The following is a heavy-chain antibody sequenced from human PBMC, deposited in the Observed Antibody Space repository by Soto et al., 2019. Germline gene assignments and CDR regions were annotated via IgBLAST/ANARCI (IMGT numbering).Heavy chain of an antibody. CDR3: ARGDFWSGYYYYGMDA. Sequence: SVKVSCKASGYTFTSYDINWVRQATGQGLEWMGWMNPNSGNTGYAQKFQGRVTMTRNKSTSTAYMELSSLTYEDTAVYYCARGDFWSGYYYYGMDAWGQGTTVTVS. J-gene: IGHJ6*02. CDR2: MNPNSGNT. D-gene: IGHD3-3*01. V-gene: IGHV1-8*01. CDR1: GYTFTSYD.